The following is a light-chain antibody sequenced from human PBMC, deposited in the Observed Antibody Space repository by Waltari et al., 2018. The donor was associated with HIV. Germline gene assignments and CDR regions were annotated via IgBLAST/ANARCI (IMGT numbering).Light chain of an antibody. CDR3: AAWDDRLSGL. CDR2: RDN. J-gene: IGLJ2*01. CDR1: SSNIGLYH. Sequence: QSVLTQPPSASGTPGQRVTISCSGGSSNIGLYHVYWYQQFPGTAPKPLIYRDNQRPPGVPGRFSCSKSGTSASLVISGLRSEDEADYYCAAWDDRLSGLFGGGTKVTVL. V-gene: IGLV1-47*01.